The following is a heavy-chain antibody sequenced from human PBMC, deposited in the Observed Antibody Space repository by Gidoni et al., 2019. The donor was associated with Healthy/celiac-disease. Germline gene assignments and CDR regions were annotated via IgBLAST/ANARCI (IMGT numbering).Heavy chain of an antibody. V-gene: IGHV3-21*01. Sequence: EVPLVESGGGLVKPGGSLRLSCAASGFTFSSYSMNCVRQAPGKGLEWVSSISSSSSYIYYADSVKGRFTISRDNAKNSLYLQMNSLRAEDTAVYYCARDSSAAWGLELFLPAGTFDIWGQGTMVTVSS. D-gene: IGHD1-7*01. CDR1: GFTFSSYS. CDR3: ARDSSAAWGLELFLPAGTFDI. CDR2: ISSSSSYI. J-gene: IGHJ3*02.